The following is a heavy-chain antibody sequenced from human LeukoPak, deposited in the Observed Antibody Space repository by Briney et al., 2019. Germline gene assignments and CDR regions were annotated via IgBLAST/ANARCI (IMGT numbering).Heavy chain of an antibody. Sequence: ASVKVSCKASGYTFTGYYMHWVRQAPGQGLEWMGWINPNGGGTNYAQKFQGWVTMTRDTSISTAYMELSRLRSDDTAVYYCARASRIAAAGTGGFDPWGQGTLVTVSS. CDR3: ARASRIAAAGTGGFDP. CDR2: INPNGGGT. CDR1: GYTFTGYY. J-gene: IGHJ5*02. D-gene: IGHD6-13*01. V-gene: IGHV1-2*04.